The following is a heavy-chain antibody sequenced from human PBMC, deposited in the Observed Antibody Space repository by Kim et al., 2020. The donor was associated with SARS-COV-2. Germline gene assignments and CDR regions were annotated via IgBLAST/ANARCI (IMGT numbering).Heavy chain of an antibody. CDR2: ISYDGSNK. J-gene: IGHJ6*02. D-gene: IGHD6-19*01. Sequence: GGSLRLSCAASGFTFSSYGMHWVRQAPGKGLEWVAVISYDGSNKYYADSVKGRFTISRDNSKNTLYLQMNSLRAEDTAVYYCAKVGSGWYYYYGMDVWG. CDR3: AKVGSGWYYYYGMDV. V-gene: IGHV3-30*18. CDR1: GFTFSSYG.